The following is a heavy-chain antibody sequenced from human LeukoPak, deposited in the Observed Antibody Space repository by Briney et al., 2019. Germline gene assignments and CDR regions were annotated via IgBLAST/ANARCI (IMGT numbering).Heavy chain of an antibody. CDR1: GFTLSKYW. J-gene: IGHJ4*02. V-gene: IGHV3-74*01. CDR3: SRDFVGADDY. D-gene: IGHD1-26*01. CDR2: INRDGSRI. Sequence: GGSLRLSCAASGFTLSKYWMHWVRQAPGKGPVWVSRINRDGSRIDYADSVKGRFTISRDSDKNTLYLQMNSLRAEDTAVYYCSRDFVGADDYWGQGTLVTVSS.